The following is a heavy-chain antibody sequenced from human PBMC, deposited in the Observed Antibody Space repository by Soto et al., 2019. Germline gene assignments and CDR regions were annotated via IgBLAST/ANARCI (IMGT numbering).Heavy chain of an antibody. J-gene: IGHJ6*03. D-gene: IGHD1-26*01. CDR2: MSGDGSST. CDR3: AKGALVNRPLYFMDV. CDR1: GFPFSSYP. Sequence: GGSLRLSCAASGFPFSSYPMNWVRQAPGKGLEWVSGMSGDGSSTYYADSVKGRFTISRDNSKTTLYLLMNSLRAEDTAIYYCAKGALVNRPLYFMDVWGKGTTVTVSS. V-gene: IGHV3-23*01.